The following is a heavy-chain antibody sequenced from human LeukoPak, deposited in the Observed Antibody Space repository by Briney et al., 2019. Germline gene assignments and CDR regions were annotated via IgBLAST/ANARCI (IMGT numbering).Heavy chain of an antibody. J-gene: IGHJ4*02. Sequence: GGSLRLSCAASGFTFSSYAMHWVRQAPGKGLEWVAVISYDGSNKYYADSVKGRFTISRDNSKNTLYLQMNSLRAEDTAVYYCARTVGQYDSSGYYYYWGQGTLVTVS. CDR3: ARTVGQYDSSGYYYY. CDR2: ISYDGSNK. V-gene: IGHV3-30*04. D-gene: IGHD3-22*01. CDR1: GFTFSSYA.